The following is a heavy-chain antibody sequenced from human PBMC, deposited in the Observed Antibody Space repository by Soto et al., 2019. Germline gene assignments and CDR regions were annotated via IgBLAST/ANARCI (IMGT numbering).Heavy chain of an antibody. CDR1: GFTFSSYA. V-gene: IGHV3-23*01. Sequence: GGSLRLSCTASGFTFSSYAMSWVRQAPGKGLEWVSAISGSAGSTYYADSVKGRFAISRDNSKNTLYLQMNSLRAEDTAVFYCTKDLWPYLPAGGEFDSWGQGTLVTVSS. D-gene: IGHD3-16*01. CDR3: TKDLWPYLPAGGEFDS. J-gene: IGHJ4*02. CDR2: ISGSAGST.